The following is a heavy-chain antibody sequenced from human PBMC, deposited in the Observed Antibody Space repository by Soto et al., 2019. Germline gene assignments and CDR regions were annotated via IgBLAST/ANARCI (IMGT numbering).Heavy chain of an antibody. CDR3: ARGYDYVWGSYRSDAFDI. CDR2: INAGNRNT. J-gene: IGHJ3*02. V-gene: IGHV1-3*01. CDR1: GYTFTNYA. D-gene: IGHD3-16*02. Sequence: QVQLVQSGAEVTKPGASVKVSCKASGYTFTNYAIHWVRQAPGQRLEWMGWINAGNRNTEYSQKFQGRVNMTKDTSASTAYMELSSLRSEDTAVYYCARGYDYVWGSYRSDAFDIWGQGTMVTVPS.